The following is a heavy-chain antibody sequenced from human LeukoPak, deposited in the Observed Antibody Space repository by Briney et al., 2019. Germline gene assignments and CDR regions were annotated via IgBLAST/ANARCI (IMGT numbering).Heavy chain of an antibody. V-gene: IGHV1-69*08. D-gene: IGHD3-10*01. Sequence: SVKVSCKASGGTFSSFPISWVRQAPGQGLEWLGRIIPFLDTTNYAHKFQGRVKITADKSTSTAYLELRSLRSEDTVIYYCARASELGEWFGDLLYIWGQGTTVTVSS. CDR1: GGTFSSFP. J-gene: IGHJ6*02. CDR3: ARASELGEWFGDLLYI. CDR2: IIPFLDTT.